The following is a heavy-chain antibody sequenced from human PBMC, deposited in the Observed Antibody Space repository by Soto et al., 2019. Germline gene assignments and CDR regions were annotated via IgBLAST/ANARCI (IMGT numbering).Heavy chain of an antibody. CDR1: GYTFTNYG. Sequence: ASVKGSCKASGYTFTNYGISWVRQAPGQGLEWMGWISAYNGNTNYAQKLQGRVTMTTDTSTSTAYMELRSLRSDDTAVYYCARVPVVVVAAALDYWGQGTLVTVSS. CDR2: ISAYNGNT. J-gene: IGHJ4*02. D-gene: IGHD2-15*01. V-gene: IGHV1-18*01. CDR3: ARVPVVVVAAALDY.